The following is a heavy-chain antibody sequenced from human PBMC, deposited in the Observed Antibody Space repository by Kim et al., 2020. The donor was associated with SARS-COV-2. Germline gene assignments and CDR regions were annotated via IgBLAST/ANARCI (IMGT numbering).Heavy chain of an antibody. CDR3: AKDIPYGGAARPLYDSYYYYYYMDV. Sequence: GGSLRLSCAASGFTFDDYAMHWVRQAPGKGLEWVSGISWNSGSIGYADSVKGRFTISRDNAKNSLYLQMNSLRAEDTALYYCAKDIPYGGAARPLYDSYYYYYYMDVWGKGTTVTVSS. CDR2: ISWNSGSI. CDR1: GFTFDDYA. J-gene: IGHJ6*03. V-gene: IGHV3-9*01. D-gene: IGHD6-6*01.